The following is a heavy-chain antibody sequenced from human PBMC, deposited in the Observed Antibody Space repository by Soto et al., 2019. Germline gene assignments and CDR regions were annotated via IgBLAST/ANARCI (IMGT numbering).Heavy chain of an antibody. CDR1: GFTFDDYA. CDR3: AKALYGSSSSPIDF. CDR2: ITWNSVYT. J-gene: IGHJ4*02. D-gene: IGHD6-13*01. V-gene: IGHV3-9*01. Sequence: EVQLVESGGGLVQPGRSLRLSCAASGFTFDDYAMHWVRQAPGKGLEWVSYITWNSVYTGYADSVKGRFTISRDNANNSLYLQMNSLKPEDTAFYYCAKALYGSSSSPIDFWGQVNLVTVSS.